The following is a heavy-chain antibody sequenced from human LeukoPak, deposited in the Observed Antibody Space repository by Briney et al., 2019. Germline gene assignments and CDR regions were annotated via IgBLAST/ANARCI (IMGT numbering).Heavy chain of an antibody. J-gene: IGHJ4*02. CDR1: DYTFTSYG. D-gene: IGHD1-26*01. Sequence: GASVKVSCKASDYTFTSYGISWVRQAPGQGLEWMGWISAHNGNTNYAQKFQGRVTMTTDTSTSTASMELRSLRPDDTAIYYCARGMYSGTYFRYVDWGQGTLVTVSS. V-gene: IGHV1-18*01. CDR3: ARGMYSGTYFRYVD. CDR2: ISAHNGNT.